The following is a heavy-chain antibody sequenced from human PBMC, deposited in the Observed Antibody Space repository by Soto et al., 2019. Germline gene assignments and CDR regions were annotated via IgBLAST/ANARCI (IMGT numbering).Heavy chain of an antibody. V-gene: IGHV4-34*01. CDR2: INHSGST. CDR3: ARGLYGIAARPFDY. D-gene: IGHD6-6*01. CDR1: CLSFRGYY. Sequence: CETLSLTCAVYCLSFRGYYWSCIRYPPGKWLEWIGEINHSGSTNYNPSLKSRVTISVDTSKNQFSLKLSSVTAADTAVYYCARGLYGIAARPFDYWGQGTLVTASS. J-gene: IGHJ4*02.